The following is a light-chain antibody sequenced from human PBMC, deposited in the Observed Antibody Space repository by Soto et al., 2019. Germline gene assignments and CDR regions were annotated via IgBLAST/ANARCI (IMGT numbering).Light chain of an antibody. J-gene: IGKJ4*01. Sequence: IILTQSPGTLSLSPGERVTLSCKASQTINNNYVAWYQQRPGRAPRLLVYGASARATGIPDRFRGSGAGTDFTLTISRLEPEDFAVYYCQNHGELIGFGGGTKV. V-gene: IGKV3-20*01. CDR3: QNHGELIG. CDR1: QTINNNY. CDR2: GAS.